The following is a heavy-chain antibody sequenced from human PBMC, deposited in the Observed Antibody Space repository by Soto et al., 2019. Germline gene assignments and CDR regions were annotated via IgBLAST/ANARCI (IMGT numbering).Heavy chain of an antibody. CDR1: GGTFNVYS. J-gene: IGHJ4*02. CDR3: ATSYGSGYRAFDF. V-gene: IGHV1-69*02. CDR2: VNPILSMS. Sequence: SVKASCKASGGTFNVYSINWVRQAPGLGLEWMGRVNPILSMSNYAQRFQGRVTMTADKSTSTAYMELSGLRSEDTAIYYCATSYGSGYRAFDFWGQGALVTVSS. D-gene: IGHD3-10*01.